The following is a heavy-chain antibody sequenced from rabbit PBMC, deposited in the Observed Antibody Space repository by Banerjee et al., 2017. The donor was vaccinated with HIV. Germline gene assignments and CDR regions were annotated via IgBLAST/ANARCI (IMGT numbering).Heavy chain of an antibody. CDR2: IYTGKGST. V-gene: IGHV1S7*01. CDR1: GFDFSSYY. J-gene: IGHJ4*01. D-gene: IGHD2-1*01. Sequence: GFDFSSYYMCWVRQAPGKGLEWIGIIYTGKGSTDYASWVNGRFTISSDNAQNTVDLQMNSLTAADTATYFCARAGYDDYGDYHNVWGPGTLVTVS. CDR3: ARAGYDDYGDYHNV.